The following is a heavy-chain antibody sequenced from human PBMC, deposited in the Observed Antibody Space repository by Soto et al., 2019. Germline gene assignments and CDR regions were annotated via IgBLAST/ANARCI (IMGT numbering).Heavy chain of an antibody. CDR1: GYNFVAYY. J-gene: IGHJ4*02. CDR3: AKDRPYGDYGYKFDY. CDR2: INPSSGAT. V-gene: IGHV1-2*02. D-gene: IGHD2-21*02. Sequence: ASVKVSCKASGYNFVAYYMHWVRQAPGQGLEWVGWINPSSGATNFAERFQGRVTMTSDTSISTFYMEIKRLNSDDTAVYFCAKDRPYGDYGYKFDYWGQGTLVTVSS.